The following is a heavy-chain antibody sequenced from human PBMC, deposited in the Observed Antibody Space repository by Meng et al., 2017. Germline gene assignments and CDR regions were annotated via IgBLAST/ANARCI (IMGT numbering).Heavy chain of an antibody. CDR1: GFPFNRYA. D-gene: IGHD6-19*01. Sequence: EVQLVESGGDLVQPGGSLRLSCAASGFPFNRYAMTWVRQAPGKGLQWVSTIAANGDKTYYADSVKGRFTISRDNSKNTLYVQMNSLRAEDTAIYYCASSRGGPRLDYFHNWGQGTLVTVSS. CDR3: ASSRGGPRLDYFHN. CDR2: IAANGDKT. J-gene: IGHJ4*02. V-gene: IGHV3-23*04.